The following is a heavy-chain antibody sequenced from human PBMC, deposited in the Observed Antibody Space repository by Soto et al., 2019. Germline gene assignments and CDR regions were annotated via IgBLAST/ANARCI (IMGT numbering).Heavy chain of an antibody. Sequence: GASVKVSCKASGGTFSSYTISWVRQAPGQGLEWMGRIIPILGIANYAQKFQGRVTITADKSTSTAYMELGSLRSEDTAVYYCAREGYDFWSGYYQTYYYYYYMDVWGKGTTVTVSS. CDR2: IIPILGIA. CDR1: GGTFSSYT. J-gene: IGHJ6*03. CDR3: AREGYDFWSGYYQTYYYYYYMDV. V-gene: IGHV1-69*04. D-gene: IGHD3-3*01.